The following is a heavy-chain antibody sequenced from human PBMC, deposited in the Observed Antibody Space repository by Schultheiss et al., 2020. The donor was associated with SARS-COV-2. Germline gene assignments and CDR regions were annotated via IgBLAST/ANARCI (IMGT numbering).Heavy chain of an antibody. J-gene: IGHJ4*02. Sequence: SLKISCAASGFTFDDYAMHWVRQAPGKGLEWVSGISWNSGSIGYADSVKGRFTISRDNAKNSLYLQMNSLRAEDTALYYCARRGWNYAFDYWGQGTLVTVSS. V-gene: IGHV3-9*01. CDR3: ARRGWNYAFDY. D-gene: IGHD1-7*01. CDR1: GFTFDDYA. CDR2: ISWNSGSI.